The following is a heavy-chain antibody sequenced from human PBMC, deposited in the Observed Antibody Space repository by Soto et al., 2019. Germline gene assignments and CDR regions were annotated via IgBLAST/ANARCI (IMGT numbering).Heavy chain of an antibody. CDR2: ISSSSTYI. J-gene: IGHJ4*02. CDR1: GFTFSTYT. CDR3: ARRGNTYGLPDFDY. V-gene: IGHV3-21*01. D-gene: IGHD5-18*01. Sequence: PGRSLRLSCPASGFTFSTYTFNWVRHSAGKGLEWVSSISSSSTYIYYADSVRGRFTISRDNAKNSLYLQMNSLRAEDTAVYFCARRGNTYGLPDFDYWGQGTLVTVSS.